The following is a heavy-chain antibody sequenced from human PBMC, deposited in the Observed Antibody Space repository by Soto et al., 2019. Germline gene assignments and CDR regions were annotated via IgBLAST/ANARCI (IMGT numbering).Heavy chain of an antibody. D-gene: IGHD4-4*01. V-gene: IGHV3-11*01. CDR2: ISSSGSTI. CDR1: GFIFSDYY. J-gene: IGHJ3*01. CDR3: ARGGVDDYSIRGLDAFEF. Sequence: KSGGSLRLSCAASGFIFSDYYMTWIRQAPGKGLEWVSYISSSGSTIYYADSVKGRFTISRDNAKNSLYLQMNSLGAEDTAVYYCARGGVDDYSIRGLDAFEFWGQGTMVTVSS.